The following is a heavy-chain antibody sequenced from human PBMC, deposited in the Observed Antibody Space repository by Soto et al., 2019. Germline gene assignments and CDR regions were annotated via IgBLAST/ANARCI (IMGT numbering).Heavy chain of an antibody. Sequence: EVQLLESGGGLVQPGGSLRLSCAASGFTFSSYAMSWFRQAPGKGREWVSAISGSGGSTYYADSVKGRFTISRDNSKNTLYLQMNSLRAEDTAVYYCVNMPVAGTYYYYGMDVWGQGTTVTVS. J-gene: IGHJ6*02. CDR2: ISGSGGST. V-gene: IGHV3-23*01. CDR1: GFTFSSYA. CDR3: VNMPVAGTYYYYGMDV. D-gene: IGHD6-19*01.